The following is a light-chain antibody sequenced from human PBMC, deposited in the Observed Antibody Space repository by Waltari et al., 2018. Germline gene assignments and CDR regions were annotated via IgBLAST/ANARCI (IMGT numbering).Light chain of an antibody. J-gene: IGKJ1*01. CDR3: QQYYSTPWT. CDR2: WAS. V-gene: IGKV4-1*01. CDR1: QRGLSSPNNKND. Sequence: DIVMTQSPDSLAVSLGERATINCKSSQRGLSSPNNKNDLAWYQQKPGQPPKLLIYWASTRESGVPDRFSGSGSGTDFTLTISSLQAEDVAVYYCQQYYSTPWTFGQGTKVEIK.